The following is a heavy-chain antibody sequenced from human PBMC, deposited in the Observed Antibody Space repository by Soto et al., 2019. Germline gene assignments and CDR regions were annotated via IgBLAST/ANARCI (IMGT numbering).Heavy chain of an antibody. CDR3: VRGGGVDVVTPTRIVFDY. CDR2: INPRNGDT. D-gene: IGHD2-21*02. Sequence: QVPLVQSGAEVKKPGASVKVSCKVSGYTFTGNYMHWMRQAPGQGPEWMGWINPRNGDTDYAQKFQGRVTITRDTSSSTAYMDLSRLTSDDTAIYFCVRGGGVDVVTPTRIVFDYWGQGTLLTVSS. V-gene: IGHV1-2*02. J-gene: IGHJ4*02. CDR1: GYTFTGNY.